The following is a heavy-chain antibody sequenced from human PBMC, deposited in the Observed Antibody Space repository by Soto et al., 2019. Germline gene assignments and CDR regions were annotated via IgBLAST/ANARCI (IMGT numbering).Heavy chain of an antibody. CDR2: ISGGGGTI. D-gene: IGHD2-21*02. CDR1: GFSFNAYG. J-gene: IGHJ6*02. Sequence: GGSLRLSCAVSGFSFNAYGMSWVRQAPGKGLEWISFISGGGGTIYYADSVKGRFISSRDNSKSTLYLQMTSLSVDDTAVYYCAKDRGNGDTPNIYSYYGIEVWGQGTTVTVSS. V-gene: IGHV3-23*01. CDR3: AKDRGNGDTPNIYSYYGIEV.